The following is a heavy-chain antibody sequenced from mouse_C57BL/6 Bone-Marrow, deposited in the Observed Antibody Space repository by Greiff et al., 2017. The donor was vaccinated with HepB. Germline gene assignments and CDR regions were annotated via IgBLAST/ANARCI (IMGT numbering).Heavy chain of an antibody. J-gene: IGHJ1*03. V-gene: IGHV1-20*01. Sequence: EVQLVESGPELVKPGDSVKISCKASGYSFTGYFMNWVMQSHGKSLEWIGRINPYNGDTFYNQKFKGKATLTVDKSSSTAHMELRSLTSEDSAVYYCARDYYGSSYPYFDVWGTGTTVTVSS. D-gene: IGHD1-1*01. CDR3: ARDYYGSSYPYFDV. CDR1: GYSFTGYF. CDR2: INPYNGDT.